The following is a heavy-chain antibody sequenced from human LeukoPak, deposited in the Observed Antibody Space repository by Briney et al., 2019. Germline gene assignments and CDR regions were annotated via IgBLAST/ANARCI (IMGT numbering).Heavy chain of an antibody. CDR3: AKDLLLWFGELSYFDY. Sequence: PGGSLRLSCAASGFTLSSYAMSWVRQAPGKGLEWVSGISGSGGSTYYADSVKGRFTISRDNSKNTLYLQMNSLRAEDTAVYYCAKDLLLWFGELSYFDYWGQGTLVTVSS. CDR2: ISGSGGST. J-gene: IGHJ4*02. CDR1: GFTLSSYA. V-gene: IGHV3-23*01. D-gene: IGHD3-10*01.